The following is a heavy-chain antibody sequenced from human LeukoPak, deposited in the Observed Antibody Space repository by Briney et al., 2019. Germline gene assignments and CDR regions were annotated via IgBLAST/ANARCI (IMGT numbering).Heavy chain of an antibody. D-gene: IGHD1-26*01. Sequence: GASLRLSCVASGFTFNRYAMSWVRQAPGKGREWVSDINGSGAETRYADSVKGRFTIYRDNSRNTVYLQMNSLRAEDTAVYFCAKKNSVAGSFSKYYFDYWGQGTLVTVSS. CDR2: INGSGAET. V-gene: IGHV3-23*01. J-gene: IGHJ4*02. CDR3: AKKNSVAGSFSKYYFDY. CDR1: GFTFNRYA.